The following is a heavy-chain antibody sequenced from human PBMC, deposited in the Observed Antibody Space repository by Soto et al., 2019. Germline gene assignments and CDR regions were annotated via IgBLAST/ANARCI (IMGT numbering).Heavy chain of an antibody. D-gene: IGHD4-4*01. Sequence: QVQLVQSGAEVKKPGASVKVSCKASGYTFTSYGISWVRQAPGQGLEWMGWISAYNGNTNYAQKLQGRVTMTTDTSTSPAYMDLRSLRSDDTAVYYCATMTTVAAPEYFQHWGQGTLVTVSA. V-gene: IGHV1-18*01. CDR3: ATMTTVAAPEYFQH. J-gene: IGHJ1*01. CDR2: ISAYNGNT. CDR1: GYTFTSYG.